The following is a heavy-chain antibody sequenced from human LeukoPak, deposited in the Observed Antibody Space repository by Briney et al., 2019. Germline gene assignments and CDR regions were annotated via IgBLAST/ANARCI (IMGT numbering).Heavy chain of an antibody. J-gene: IGHJ4*02. D-gene: IGHD1-14*01. CDR1: GFTFDDYA. Sequence: PGRSLRLSCAASGFTFDDYAMHWVRQAPGKGLEWVSYISSSSSTIYYADSVKGRFTISRDNAKNSLYLQMNSLRAEDTAVYYCARENLVADYWGQGTLVTVSS. V-gene: IGHV3-48*01. CDR3: ARENLVADY. CDR2: ISSSSSTI.